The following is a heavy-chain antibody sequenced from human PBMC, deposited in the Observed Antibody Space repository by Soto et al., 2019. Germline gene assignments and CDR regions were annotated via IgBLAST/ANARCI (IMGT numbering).Heavy chain of an antibody. CDR1: GGSFSGYY. CDR3: ARGNVDIVATTLFPHITYGMDV. J-gene: IGHJ6*02. CDR2: INHSGST. V-gene: IGHV4-34*01. D-gene: IGHD5-12*01. Sequence: SETLSLTCAVYGGSFSGYYWSWIRQPPGKGLEWIGEINHSGSTNYNPSLKSRVTISVDTSKNQFSLKLSSVTAADTAVYYCARGNVDIVATTLFPHITYGMDVWAQGTTVTVSS.